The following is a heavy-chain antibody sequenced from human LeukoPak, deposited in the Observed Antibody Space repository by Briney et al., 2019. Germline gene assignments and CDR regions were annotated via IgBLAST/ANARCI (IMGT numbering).Heavy chain of an antibody. CDR1: GFTFSSYG. D-gene: IGHD3-10*01. V-gene: IGHV3-30*18. Sequence: GRSLRLSCAASGFTFSSYGMHWVRQAPGKGLEWVAVISYDGSNKYYADSVKGRFTISRDNSKNTLYLQMNSLRAEDTAVYYCAKSAGTVLLWFGESYPGDYWGQGTLVTVSS. CDR3: AKSAGTVLLWFGESYPGDY. CDR2: ISYDGSNK. J-gene: IGHJ4*02.